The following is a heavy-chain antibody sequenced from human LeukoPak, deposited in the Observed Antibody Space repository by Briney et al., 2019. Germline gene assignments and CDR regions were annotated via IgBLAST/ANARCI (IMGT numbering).Heavy chain of an antibody. V-gene: IGHV3-11*04. CDR1: GFTYSDYY. D-gene: IGHD2-15*01. J-gene: IGHJ6*03. Sequence: PGGSLRLSCAASGFTYSDYYMTWIRQAPGKGLEYISYISSSGRTKIYADSVKGRFTISRDNAKNSLYLQMNSLRAEDTAVYYCARGGSGGSCYAPCLYYYYMDVWGKGTTVTVSS. CDR3: ARGGSGGSCYAPCLYYYYMDV. CDR2: ISSSGRTK.